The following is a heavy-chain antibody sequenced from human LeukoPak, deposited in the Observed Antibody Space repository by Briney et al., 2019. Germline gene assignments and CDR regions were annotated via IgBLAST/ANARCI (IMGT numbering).Heavy chain of an antibody. D-gene: IGHD6-13*01. CDR1: GGTFSSYA. V-gene: IGHV1-69*05. CDR3: ARVAIAAAGTMDV. J-gene: IGHJ6*03. CDR2: IIPIFGTA. Sequence: ASVKVSCKASGGTFSSYAISWVRQARGQGLECMGGIIPIFGTANYAQKFQGRVTITTDESTSTAYMELSSLRSEDTAVYYCARVAIAAAGTMDVWGKGTTVTVSS.